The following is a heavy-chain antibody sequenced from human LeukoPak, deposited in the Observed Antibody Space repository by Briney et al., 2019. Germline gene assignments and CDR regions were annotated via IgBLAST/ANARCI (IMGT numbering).Heavy chain of an antibody. CDR2: INADGSTA. CDR1: GFTFGNSW. D-gene: IGHD1-14*01. CDR3: VVVVEPPDSDGFDV. Sequence: GGSLRLSCAASGFTFGNSWVHWVRQVPGKGLVWVSLINADGSTATYADSVKGRFTISRDNARNTLSLQMNSLTIEDTAVYYRVVVVEPPDSDGFDVWGQGTMITVSS. V-gene: IGHV3-74*01. J-gene: IGHJ3*01.